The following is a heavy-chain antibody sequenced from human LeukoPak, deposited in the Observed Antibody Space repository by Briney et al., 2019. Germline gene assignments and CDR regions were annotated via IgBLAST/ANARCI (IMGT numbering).Heavy chain of an antibody. Sequence: SVVVSCKASGYAFTDYYIHWVRQAPGQGLEWMGWISPKSRGTIYAQKFRGRVPMTRDTSISTAYMELSRLTSDDTAVYYCARARDYDILTGYYKDYWGQGTLVTVSS. CDR2: ISPKSRGT. CDR1: GYAFTDYY. D-gene: IGHD3-9*01. V-gene: IGHV1-2*02. CDR3: ARARDYDILTGYYKDY. J-gene: IGHJ4*02.